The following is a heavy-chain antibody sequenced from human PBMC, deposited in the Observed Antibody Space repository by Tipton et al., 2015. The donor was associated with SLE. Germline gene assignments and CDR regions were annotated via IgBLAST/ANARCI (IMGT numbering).Heavy chain of an antibody. CDR2: ISGSGGST. D-gene: IGHD6-19*01. CDR3: AKEMDSGGNYLAY. V-gene: IGHV3-23*01. CDR1: GFTFSSYW. Sequence: SLRLSCAASGFTFSSYWMSWVRQAPGKGLEWVSTISGSGGSTYYADSVKGRFTISRDNSKNTLYLQMNSLRADDTAVYYCAKEMDSGGNYLAYWGQGTLVTVSS. J-gene: IGHJ4*02.